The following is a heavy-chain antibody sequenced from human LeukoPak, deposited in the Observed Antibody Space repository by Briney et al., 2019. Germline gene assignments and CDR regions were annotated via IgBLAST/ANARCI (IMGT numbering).Heavy chain of an antibody. D-gene: IGHD1-26*01. CDR3: TTDAEVGATSADY. J-gene: IGHJ4*02. CDR2: IKSKTDGGTT. Sequence: GGSLRLSCAASGFTFSNAWMSWVRQAPGKGLEWVGRIKSKTDGGTTDYAAPVKGRFTISRDDSKNTLYLQMNSLKTEDTAVYYCTTDAEVGATSADYWGQGTLVTVSS. V-gene: IGHV3-15*01. CDR1: GFTFSNAW.